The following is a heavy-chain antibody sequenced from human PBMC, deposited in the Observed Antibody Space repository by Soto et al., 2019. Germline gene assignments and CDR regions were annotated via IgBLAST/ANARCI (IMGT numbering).Heavy chain of an antibody. CDR1: GFTFSSYA. CDR2: ISGSGGST. D-gene: IGHD2-8*01. CDR3: AKRAYYRLESYFDY. V-gene: IGHV3-23*01. Sequence: AGGSLRLSCAASGFTFSSYAMSWVRQAPGKGLEWVSAISGSGGSTYYADSVKGRFTISRDNSKNTPYLQMNSLRAEDTAVYYCAKRAYYRLESYFDYWGQGTLVTVSS. J-gene: IGHJ4*02.